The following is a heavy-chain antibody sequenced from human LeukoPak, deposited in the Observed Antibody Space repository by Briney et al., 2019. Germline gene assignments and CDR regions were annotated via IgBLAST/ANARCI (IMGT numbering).Heavy chain of an antibody. CDR1: GGSISSDDFY. CDR2: IYYSGST. V-gene: IGHV4-30-4*08. J-gene: IGHJ4*02. CDR3: AREATVTGHYFDY. Sequence: SQTLSLTCTVSGGSISSDDFYWSWIRQSPGKGLEWIGYIYYSGSTYYNPSLKSRVTISVDTSKNQFSLKLSSVTAADTAVYYCAREATVTGHYFDYWGQGTLVTVSS. D-gene: IGHD4-11*01.